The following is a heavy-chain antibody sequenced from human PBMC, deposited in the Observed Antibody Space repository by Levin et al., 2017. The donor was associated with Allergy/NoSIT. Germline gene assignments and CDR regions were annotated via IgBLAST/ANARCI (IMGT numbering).Heavy chain of an antibody. V-gene: IGHV5-51*01. J-gene: IGHJ4*02. CDR2: IYPGDSDT. CDR1: GYSFTSYW. D-gene: IGHD6-19*01. Sequence: ASVKVSCKGSGYSFTSYWIGWVRQMPGKGLEWMGIIYPGDSDTRYSPSFQGQVTISADKSISTAYLQWSSLKASDTAMYYCARHEAVAGTVLPDYWGQGTLVTVSS. CDR3: ARHEAVAGTVLPDY.